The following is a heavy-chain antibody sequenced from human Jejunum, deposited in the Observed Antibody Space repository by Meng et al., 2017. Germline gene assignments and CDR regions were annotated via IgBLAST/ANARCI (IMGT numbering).Heavy chain of an antibody. J-gene: IGHJ3*02. CDR3: ARDPPSIFCGGGLCLSSDI. CDR2: IGTVGDT. D-gene: IGHD2-21*01. V-gene: IGHV3-23*01. Sequence: GGSLRLSCAASGFTFSTSIMNWVRQAPGKGLEWVSTIGTVGDTFYADFVRGRFTISRDDSKNTLFLQMNNLRAEDTAMYYCARDPPSIFCGGGLCLSSDIWGQGTMVTVSS. CDR1: GFTFSTSI.